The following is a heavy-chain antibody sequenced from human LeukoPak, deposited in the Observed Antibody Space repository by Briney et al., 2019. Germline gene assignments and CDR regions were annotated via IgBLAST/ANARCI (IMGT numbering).Heavy chain of an antibody. CDR3: ARVFTDDSSGYYYQYFQH. Sequence: GGSLRLSCAASGFTFSSYEMNWVRQAPGKGLEWVSYISSSGSTIYYADSVKGRFTISRDNAKNSLYLQMNSLRAEDTAVYYCARVFTDDSSGYYYQYFQHWGQGTLVTVSS. D-gene: IGHD3-22*01. CDR1: GFTFSSYE. CDR2: ISSSGSTI. J-gene: IGHJ1*01. V-gene: IGHV3-48*03.